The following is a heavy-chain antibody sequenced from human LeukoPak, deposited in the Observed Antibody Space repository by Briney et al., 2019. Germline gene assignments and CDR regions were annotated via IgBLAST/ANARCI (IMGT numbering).Heavy chain of an antibody. V-gene: IGHV1-18*04. CDR1: GYTFRNYY. Sequence: GASVKVSCKASGYTFRNYYITWVRQAPGQGLEWMGWISGYNYKTDYAQNLKGRVTMTTDTSTSTAYMELRSLTSDDTAVYYCAREETTVWLPYPCYWGQGTLVTVSS. CDR2: ISGYNYKT. D-gene: IGHD5-12*01. CDR3: AREETTVWLPYPCY. J-gene: IGHJ4*02.